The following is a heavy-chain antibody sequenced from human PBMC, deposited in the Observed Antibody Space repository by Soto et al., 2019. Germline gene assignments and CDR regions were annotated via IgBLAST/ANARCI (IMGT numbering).Heavy chain of an antibody. J-gene: IGHJ4*02. D-gene: IGHD1-26*01. CDR1: GGTFSSYA. Sequence: LLKVSCKASGGTFSSYAISWVRHAPGQGLEWMGGMIPIFGTANYAQKFDGRGTSTADESTITAYMELISQRSEDTAVYYCAIGQVGSGGYSYYFDYRGRVTLVTVSS. V-gene: IGHV1-69*01. CDR2: MIPIFGTA. CDR3: AIGQVGSGGYSYYFDY.